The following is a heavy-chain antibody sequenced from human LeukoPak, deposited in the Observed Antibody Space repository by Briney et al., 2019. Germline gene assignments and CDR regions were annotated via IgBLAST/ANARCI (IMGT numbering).Heavy chain of an antibody. CDR2: ISAYNGNT. CDR1: GYTFTSYG. J-gene: IGHJ4*02. CDR3: ARSLGGYCSGGSCRYFDY. D-gene: IGHD2-15*01. Sequence: GASVKVSCKASGYTFTSYGISWVRQAPGQGLEWMGWISAYNGNTNYAQKLQGRVTMTTDTSTSTAYMELGSLRSDDTAVYYCARSLGGYCSGGSCRYFDYWGQGTLVTVSS. V-gene: IGHV1-18*01.